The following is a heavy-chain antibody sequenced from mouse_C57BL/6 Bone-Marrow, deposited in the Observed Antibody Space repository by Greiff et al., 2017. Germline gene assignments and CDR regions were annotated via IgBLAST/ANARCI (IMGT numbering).Heavy chain of an antibody. D-gene: IGHD1-1*01. V-gene: IGHV1-64*01. Sequence: QVQLQQPGAELVKPGASVKLSCKASGYTFTSYWMHWVKQRPGQGLEWIGMIHPNSGSTNYNEKFKSKATLTVDKSSSTAYMQLSSLTSEDSPVYYCARRARIYYYGTLFAYWGQGTLVTVSA. CDR2: IHPNSGST. CDR3: ARRARIYYYGTLFAY. CDR1: GYTFTSYW. J-gene: IGHJ3*01.